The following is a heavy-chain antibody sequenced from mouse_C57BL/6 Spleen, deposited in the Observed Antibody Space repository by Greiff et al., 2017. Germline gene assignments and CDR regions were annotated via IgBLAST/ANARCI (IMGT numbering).Heavy chain of an antibody. CDR1: GFTITDYY. D-gene: IGHD2-5*01. CDR3: ARNMGVTTFAY. Sequence: VQLQQSGAELVKPGASVKLSCTASGFTITDYYMHWVKQRTGQGLEWIGSIDPDDGDTKYAQKFQGKATLTADTSSNTAYLELSSLTSEDTAVYYCARNMGVTTFAYWGQGTLVTVSA. V-gene: IGHV14-2*01. CDR2: IDPDDGDT. J-gene: IGHJ3*01.